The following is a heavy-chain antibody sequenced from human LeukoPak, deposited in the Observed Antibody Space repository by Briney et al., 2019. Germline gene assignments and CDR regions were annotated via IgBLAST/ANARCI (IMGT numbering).Heavy chain of an antibody. CDR2: INHSGST. J-gene: IGHJ4*02. CDR1: GGSLSGYY. CDR3: ARGVVGATDYFDY. Sequence: PSETLSLTCAVYGGSLSGYYWSWIRQPPGKGLEWIGEINHSGSTNYNPSLKSRVTISVDTSKNQFSLKLSSVTAADTAVYYCARGVVGATDYFDYWGQGTLVTVSS. D-gene: IGHD1-26*01. V-gene: IGHV4-34*01.